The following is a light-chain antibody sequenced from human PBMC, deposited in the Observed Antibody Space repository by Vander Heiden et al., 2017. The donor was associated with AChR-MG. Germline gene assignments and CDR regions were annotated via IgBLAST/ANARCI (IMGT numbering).Light chain of an antibody. V-gene: IGKV3-15*01. CDR2: GAS. Sequence: EIVLTQSPATLSVSPGERATLSCRASQSVSTNLGWYQQKPGQAPRLLIFGASTRATGIPANFSGSGSGTDFTLTISSLQSEDFAVYYCQQDNNWPKTFGQGTKVEIK. J-gene: IGKJ1*01. CDR3: QQDNNWPKT. CDR1: QSVSTN.